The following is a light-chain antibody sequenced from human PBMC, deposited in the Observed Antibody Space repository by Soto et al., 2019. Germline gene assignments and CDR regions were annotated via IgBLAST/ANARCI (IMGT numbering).Light chain of an antibody. Sequence: EIVLTQSPGTLSLSPGERATLSCRASQTISGTYLAWYQQKPGQAPRLLIYSSSSRAAGIPDRFSGSGSGTDFTLTISRLEAEDFAVYFCYQYDSSPWTFGQGTKVDIK. CDR3: YQYDSSPWT. J-gene: IGKJ1*01. CDR1: QTISGTY. CDR2: SSS. V-gene: IGKV3-20*01.